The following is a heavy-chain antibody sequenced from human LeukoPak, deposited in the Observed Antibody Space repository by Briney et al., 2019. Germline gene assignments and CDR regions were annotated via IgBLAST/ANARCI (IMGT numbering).Heavy chain of an antibody. CDR3: ARRAGAYSHPYDY. CDR1: GFTFSDYY. J-gene: IGHJ4*02. V-gene: IGHV3-11*01. CDR2: ISSSGSTI. Sequence: GGSLRLSCAASGFTFSDYYMSWIRQAPGKGLEWVSYISSSGSTIYYADSVKGRFTISRDNSKNTLYLQMNSLRAEDTAVYYCARRAGAYSHPYDYWGQGTLVTASS. D-gene: IGHD4/OR15-4a*01.